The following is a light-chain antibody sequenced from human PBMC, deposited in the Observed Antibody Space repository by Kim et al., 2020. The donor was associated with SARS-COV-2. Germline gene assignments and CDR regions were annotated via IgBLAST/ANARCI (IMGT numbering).Light chain of an antibody. V-gene: IGLV4-69*01. CDR2: VNSDGSH. J-gene: IGLJ3*02. Sequence: ASVKLTCTLSSGHSSNAITWHQHQPEKAPRYLMKVNSDGSHIKEDGISDRFSGSSAGAERYLTISSLQSEDEADYYCQTWGTGIWVFGGGTQLTVL. CDR1: SGHSSNA. CDR3: QTWGTGIWV.